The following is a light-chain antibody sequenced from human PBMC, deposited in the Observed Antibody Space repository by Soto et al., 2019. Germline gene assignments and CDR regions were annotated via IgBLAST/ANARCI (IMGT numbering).Light chain of an antibody. J-gene: IGKJ5*01. Sequence: YHQKSGKAAKLLIYTASSLYSGGPSRFSGSGTGTDFTLTIISLQPEDVATTYCRQGYSSLITFGQGTRLDI. CDR2: TAS. V-gene: IGKV1-39*01. CDR3: RQGYSSLIT.